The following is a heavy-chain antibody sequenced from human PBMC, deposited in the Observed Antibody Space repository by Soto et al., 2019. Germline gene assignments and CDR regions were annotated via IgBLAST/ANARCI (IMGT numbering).Heavy chain of an antibody. CDR2: IYFSGRT. Sequence: SETLSLTCAVSGGSIRNYYWSWIRQPPGKALEWIGYIYFSGRTTYNPSLKSRVTISMDTSRNHFSLILSSVTAADTAVYYCARAPYGSGTKPYYFDYWGQGTLVTVSS. CDR3: ARAPYGSGTKPYYFDY. CDR1: GGSIRNYY. V-gene: IGHV4-59*01. J-gene: IGHJ4*02. D-gene: IGHD3-10*01.